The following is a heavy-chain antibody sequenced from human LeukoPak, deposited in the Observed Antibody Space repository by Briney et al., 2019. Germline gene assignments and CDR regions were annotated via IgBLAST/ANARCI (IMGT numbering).Heavy chain of an antibody. V-gene: IGHV3-73*01. Sequence: PGGSLRLSCAASGFSFSGSAIHGVRQASGKGLEWVGHIRRKGNDYATAYTASVKGRFTISRDDSKNTAFLQMDSLKTEDTAVYFCARLGGSPPYFDYWGQGTLVTVSS. CDR3: ARLGGSPPYFDY. CDR2: IRRKGNDYAT. J-gene: IGHJ4*02. D-gene: IGHD3-16*01. CDR1: GFSFSGSA.